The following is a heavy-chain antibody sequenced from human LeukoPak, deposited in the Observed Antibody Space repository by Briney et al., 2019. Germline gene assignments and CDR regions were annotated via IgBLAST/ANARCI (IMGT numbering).Heavy chain of an antibody. CDR1: GGSISSSSYY. CDR2: INHSGST. D-gene: IGHD3-3*01. V-gene: IGHV4-39*07. J-gene: IGHJ4*02. Sequence: SETLSLTCTVSGGSISSSSYYWGWIRQPPGKGLEWIGEINHSGSTNYNPSLKSRVTISVDTSKNQFSLKLSSVTAADTAVYYCARRNYLLRFLEWFHWGQGTLVTVSS. CDR3: ARRNYLLRFLEWFH.